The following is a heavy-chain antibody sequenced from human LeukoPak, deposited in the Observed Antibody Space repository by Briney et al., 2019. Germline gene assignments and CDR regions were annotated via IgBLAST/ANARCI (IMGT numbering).Heavy chain of an antibody. CDR1: GFTFSDYY. CDR2: ISSNGSTI. CDR3: AFSMVRGVIGTYYFDY. J-gene: IGHJ4*02. V-gene: IGHV3-11*01. Sequence: GGSLRLSCAASGFTFSDYYMSWIRQAPGKELEWVSYISSNGSTIYYADSVKGRFTISRDNAKNSLYLQMNSLRAEDTAVYYCAFSMVRGVIGTYYFDYWGQGTLVTVSS. D-gene: IGHD3-10*01.